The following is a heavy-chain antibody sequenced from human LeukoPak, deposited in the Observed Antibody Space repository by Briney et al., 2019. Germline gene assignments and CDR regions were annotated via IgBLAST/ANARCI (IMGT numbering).Heavy chain of an antibody. J-gene: IGHJ4*02. CDR3: AKDWGNHYFDY. CDR1: GFTFSSYG. CDR2: ISYDGSNK. Sequence: GGSLRLSCAASGFTFSSYGMHWVRQAPGKGLEWVAVISYDGSNKYYADSVKGRFTISRDNSKNTLYLQMNSLRAEDTAVYYCAKDWGNHYFDYWGQGTLVTVSS. V-gene: IGHV3-30*18. D-gene: IGHD3-16*01.